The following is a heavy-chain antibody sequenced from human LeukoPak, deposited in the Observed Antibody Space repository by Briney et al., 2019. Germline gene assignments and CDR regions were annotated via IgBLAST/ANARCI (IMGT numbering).Heavy chain of an antibody. V-gene: IGHV1-2*02. D-gene: IGHD3-22*01. J-gene: IGHJ3*02. CDR2: INPNSGGT. CDR1: GYTFTGYY. Sequence: ASVKVSCKTSGYTFTGYYMHWVRQAPGQGLEWMGWINPNSGGTNYAQRFQGRVTMTRDTSMSTAYMGLSRLRSDDSAVYYCARYFYDSSGSSSDAFDIWGQGTMVTVSS. CDR3: ARYFYDSSGSSSDAFDI.